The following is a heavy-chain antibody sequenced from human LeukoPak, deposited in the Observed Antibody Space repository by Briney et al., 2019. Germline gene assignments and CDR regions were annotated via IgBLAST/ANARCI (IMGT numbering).Heavy chain of an antibody. Sequence: PSETLSLTCTVSGGSISSGGYYWSWIRQHPGTGLEWIGYIYYSGSTYYNPSLKSRVTISVDTSKNQFSLKLSSVTAADTAVYYCARSPGYSSGWTEFYFDYWGQGTLVTVSS. CDR2: IYYSGST. J-gene: IGHJ4*02. D-gene: IGHD6-19*01. V-gene: IGHV4-31*03. CDR3: ARSPGYSSGWTEFYFDY. CDR1: GGSISSGGYY.